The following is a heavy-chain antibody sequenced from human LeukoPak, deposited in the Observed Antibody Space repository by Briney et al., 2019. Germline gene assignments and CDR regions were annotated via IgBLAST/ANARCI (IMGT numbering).Heavy chain of an antibody. CDR3: AKDKGSSGYGQLII. V-gene: IGHV3-43D*03. CDR1: GFTFDDYA. D-gene: IGHD5-12*01. CDR2: ISWDGGST. J-gene: IGHJ3*02. Sequence: GGSLRLSCAASGFTFDDYAMHWVRQAPGKGLEWVSLISWDGGSTYYADSVKGRFTISRDNSKNSLYLQMNSLRAEDTALYYCAKDKGSSGYGQLIIWGQGTMVTVSS.